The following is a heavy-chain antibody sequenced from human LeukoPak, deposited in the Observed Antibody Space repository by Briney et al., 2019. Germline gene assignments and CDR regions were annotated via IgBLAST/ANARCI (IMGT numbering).Heavy chain of an antibody. D-gene: IGHD2-2*01. V-gene: IGHV4-61*02. J-gene: IGHJ3*02. Sequence: SETLSLTCTVSGGSISSCSYYWSWIRQPGGKGLEWIGRIYTSGSTNYNPSLKSRVTISVDTSKNQFSLKLSSVTAADTAVYYCARARRDCSSTSCSFDAFDIWGQGTMVTVSS. CDR3: ARARRDCSSTSCSFDAFDI. CDR1: GGSISSCSYY. CDR2: IYTSGST.